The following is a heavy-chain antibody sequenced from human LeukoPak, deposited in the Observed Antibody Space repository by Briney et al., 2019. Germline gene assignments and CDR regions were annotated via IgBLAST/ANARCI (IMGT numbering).Heavy chain of an antibody. D-gene: IGHD5-24*01. J-gene: IGHJ4*02. V-gene: IGHV3-30*18. CDR2: ISYDGSNK. CDR3: AHDGDGYNGELDY. CDR1: GFTFSNYW. Sequence: GGSLRLSCAASGFTFSNYWMSWVRQAPGKGLEWVAVISYDGSNKYYADSVKGRFTISRDNSKNTLYLQMNSLRAEDTAVYYCAHDGDGYNGELDYWGQGTLVTVSS.